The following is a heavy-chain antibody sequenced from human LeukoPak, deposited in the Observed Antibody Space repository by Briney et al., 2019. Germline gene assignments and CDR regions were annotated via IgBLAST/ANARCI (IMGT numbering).Heavy chain of an antibody. CDR3: ATDYYGSGSYYSFDF. CDR1: GFTFSSYW. D-gene: IGHD3-10*01. Sequence: PGGSLRLSCAASGFTFSSYWMSWVRQAPGKGLEWVANIKQDGSEKYYVDSVKGRFTITRDNAKNSLYLQMNSLRAEDTAVYYCATDYYGSGSYYSFDFWGQGTLVTVSS. V-gene: IGHV3-7*01. CDR2: IKQDGSEK. J-gene: IGHJ4*02.